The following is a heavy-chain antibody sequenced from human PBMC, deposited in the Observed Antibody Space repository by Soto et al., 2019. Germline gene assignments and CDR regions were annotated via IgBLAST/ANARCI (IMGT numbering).Heavy chain of an antibody. CDR2: LKNSGSA. J-gene: IGHJ4*01. CDR3: ARSFCTDTSCSIFDS. V-gene: IGHV4-34*01. D-gene: IGHD2-2*01. Sequence: SETLSLTCGVCVGRLSDYAWNWIRQSPGKGLEWIGQLKNSGSAYYNPSLRRRVTISADTSKNQFSLKLTSVTTADTAVYFCARSFCTDTSCSIFDSWGLGTLVT. CDR1: VGRLSDYA.